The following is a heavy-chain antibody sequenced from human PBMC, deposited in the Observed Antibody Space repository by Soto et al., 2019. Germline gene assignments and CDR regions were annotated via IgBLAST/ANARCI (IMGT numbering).Heavy chain of an antibody. V-gene: IGHV2-5*01. Sequence: QITLKESGPTLVKPTQTLTLTCTFSGFSFTTSGVKVGGIRQPPGKALEWLALIFWNDDKRYSPSLKSRLTITKDTSKNQVVLTMTNMDHVDTATYYCARGYTYDFDYWGQGTLVTVSS. D-gene: IGHD4-17*01. J-gene: IGHJ4*02. CDR2: IFWNDDK. CDR1: GFSFTTSGVK. CDR3: ARGYTYDFDY.